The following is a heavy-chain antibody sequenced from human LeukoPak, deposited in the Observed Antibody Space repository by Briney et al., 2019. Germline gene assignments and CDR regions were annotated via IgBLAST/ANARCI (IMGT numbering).Heavy chain of an antibody. CDR2: ISGSSTYI. CDR3: ARWRSRGSGSSSTYGDFDI. Sequence: GGSLRLFCAASEFTFSSYSMNWVRQALRKGLEWVSSISGSSTYIFYADSVKGRFTIPRHNPKNSLYLQMNSLRAEDTAVYYCARWRSRGSGSSSTYGDFDIWGKGTMVTVSS. V-gene: IGHV3-21*01. CDR1: EFTFSSYS. J-gene: IGHJ3*02. D-gene: IGHD3-10*01.